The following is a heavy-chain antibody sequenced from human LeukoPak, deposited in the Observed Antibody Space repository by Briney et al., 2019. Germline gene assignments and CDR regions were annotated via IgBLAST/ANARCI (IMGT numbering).Heavy chain of an antibody. V-gene: IGHV3-23*01. Sequence: GGSLRLSCAASGFTFSSYAMSWVRQAPGKGLEWVSAISGSGGSTHYADSVKGRFTISRDNSKNTLYLQMNSLRAEDTAVYYCAKLPGYGHYYYGMDVWGQGTTVTVSS. CDR2: ISGSGGST. CDR1: GFTFSSYA. D-gene: IGHD6-13*01. J-gene: IGHJ6*02. CDR3: AKLPGYGHYYYGMDV.